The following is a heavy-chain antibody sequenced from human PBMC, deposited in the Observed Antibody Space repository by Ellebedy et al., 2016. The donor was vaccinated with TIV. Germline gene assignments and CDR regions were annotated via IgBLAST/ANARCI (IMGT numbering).Heavy chain of an antibody. V-gene: IGHV1-18*04. CDR1: GYTFISYG. J-gene: IGHJ5*02. CDR2: ISAYNGNT. D-gene: IGHD5-18*01. CDR3: AAVRIQIRFPNWFDP. Sequence: ASVKVSCKASGYTFISYGISWVRQAPGQGLEWMGWISAYNGNTNYAQKLQGRVTMTTDTSTSTAYMELRSLRSDDTAVYYCAAVRIQIRFPNWFDPWGQGTLVTVSS.